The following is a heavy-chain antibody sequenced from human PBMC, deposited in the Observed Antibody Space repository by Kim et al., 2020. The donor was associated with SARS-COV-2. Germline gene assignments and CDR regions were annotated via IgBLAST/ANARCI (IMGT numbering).Heavy chain of an antibody. CDR3: AREGGGMDV. Sequence: GGSLRLSCAASGFTFSSYDMHWVRQATGKGLEWVSGIGTAGDTYYVVSVKGRFTISRENAKNSLYLQMNSLRAGDTAVYYCAREGGGMDVWGQGTTVTVSS. V-gene: IGHV3-13*04. CDR1: GFTFSSYD. CDR2: IGTAGDT. D-gene: IGHD1-26*01. J-gene: IGHJ6*02.